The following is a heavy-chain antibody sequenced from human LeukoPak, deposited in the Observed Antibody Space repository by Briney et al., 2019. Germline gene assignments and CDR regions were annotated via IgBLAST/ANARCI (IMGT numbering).Heavy chain of an antibody. CDR1: GYTFTNYG. Sequence: ASVKVSCKASGYTFTNYGISWVRQAPGQGLEWMGWISPYNGNTKYAQKLQGRVTMTTDTSTGTAYMELRSLRSDDTAVYYCARVRAAAGIYYLDYWGQGTLVTVSS. CDR3: ARVRAAAGIYYLDY. V-gene: IGHV1-18*01. D-gene: IGHD6-13*01. J-gene: IGHJ4*02. CDR2: ISPYNGNT.